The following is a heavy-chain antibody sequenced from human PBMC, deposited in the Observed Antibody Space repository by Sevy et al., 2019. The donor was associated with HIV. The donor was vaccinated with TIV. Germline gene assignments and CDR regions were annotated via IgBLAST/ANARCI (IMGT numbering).Heavy chain of an antibody. J-gene: IGHJ6*02. CDR2: VDYSGST. Sequence: SETLSLTCSVSGGSISSYYWSWIRQPPGKGLEWIGYVDYSGSTNYNPSLKSRVTRSVDTSKNQFFLRLTSVNPADTAVYYCAREADFWSGRINYSLDVWGQGTTVTVSS. CDR3: AREADFWSGRINYSLDV. V-gene: IGHV4-59*01. D-gene: IGHD3-3*01. CDR1: GGSISSYY.